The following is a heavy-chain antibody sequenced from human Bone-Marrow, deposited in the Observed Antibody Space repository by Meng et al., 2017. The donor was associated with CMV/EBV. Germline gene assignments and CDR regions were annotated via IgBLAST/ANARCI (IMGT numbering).Heavy chain of an antibody. V-gene: IGHV4-34*01. CDR1: GGSFSGYY. Sequence: SETLSLTCAVYGGSFSGYYWSWIRQPPGKGLEWIGEINHSGSTNYNPSLKSRVTISVDTSKNQFSLKLSSVTAADTAVYYCARVRSCGFRVYYFDYWGQGTLVTVSS. J-gene: IGHJ4*02. CDR2: INHSGST. D-gene: IGHD2-21*01. CDR3: ARVRSCGFRVYYFDY.